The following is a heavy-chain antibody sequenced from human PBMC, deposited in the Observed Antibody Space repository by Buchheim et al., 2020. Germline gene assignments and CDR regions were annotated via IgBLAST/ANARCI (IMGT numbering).Heavy chain of an antibody. Sequence: QVQLVESGGGVVQPGRSLRLSCAASGFTFSSYGMHWVRQGPGKGLEWVAVISYDGSNKYYADSVKGRVTISRENSKNTLYLQMNSLRAEDTAVYYCAKNYYDSSGYYRDYYYYGMDVWGQGTT. J-gene: IGHJ6*02. D-gene: IGHD3-22*01. CDR1: GFTFSSYG. CDR3: AKNYYDSSGYYRDYYYYGMDV. V-gene: IGHV3-30*18. CDR2: ISYDGSNK.